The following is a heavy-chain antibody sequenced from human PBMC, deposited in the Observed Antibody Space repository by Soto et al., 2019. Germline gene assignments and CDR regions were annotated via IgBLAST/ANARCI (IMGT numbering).Heavy chain of an antibody. J-gene: IGHJ6*03. CDR3: AREGVAVAGLDYYYYMDV. CDR2: ISAYNGNT. V-gene: IGHV1-18*01. Sequence: ASVKVSCKASGYTFTSYGISWVRQAPGQGLEWMGWISAYNGNTNYAQKLQGRVTMTTDTSTSTAYMELRSLRSDDTAVYYCAREGVAVAGLDYYYYMDVWGKGTTVTVSS. D-gene: IGHD6-19*01. CDR1: GYTFTSYG.